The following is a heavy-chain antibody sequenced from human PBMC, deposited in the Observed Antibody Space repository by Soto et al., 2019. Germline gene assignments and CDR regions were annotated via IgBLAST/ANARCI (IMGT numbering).Heavy chain of an antibody. Sequence: QAQLVQSGAEVKKPGSSVKVSCKTSGVSFNNNGIGWVRQAPGHGLEWMGGVSPPFRTPNYARKFQGRISITADASTGTVNMELSSLTSEDTAQYYCARVLYYGSGSYSPYGMDVWGQGTTVTVSS. CDR3: ARVLYYGSGSYSPYGMDV. CDR1: GVSFNNNG. D-gene: IGHD3-10*01. V-gene: IGHV1-69*01. CDR2: VSPPFRTP. J-gene: IGHJ6*02.